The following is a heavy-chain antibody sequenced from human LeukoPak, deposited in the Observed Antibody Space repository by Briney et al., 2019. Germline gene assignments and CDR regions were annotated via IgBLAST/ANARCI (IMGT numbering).Heavy chain of an antibody. V-gene: IGHV4-31*03. J-gene: IGHJ4*01. CDR2: IYYSGST. CDR3: ARVRYYYGSGSYIDY. Sequence: SQTLSLTCTVSGGSISSGGYYWSWIRQHPGKGLEWIGYIYYSGSTYYNPSLKSRVTISVDTSKNQFSLKLSSVTAADTAVYYCARVRYYYGSGSYIDYWGQEPWSPSPQ. CDR1: GGSISSGGYY. D-gene: IGHD3-10*01.